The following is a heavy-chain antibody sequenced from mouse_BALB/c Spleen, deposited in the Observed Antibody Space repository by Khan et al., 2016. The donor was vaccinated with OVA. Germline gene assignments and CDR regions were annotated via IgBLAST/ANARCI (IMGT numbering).Heavy chain of an antibody. CDR2: IWAGGST. V-gene: IGHV2-9*02. CDR1: GFSLTNYC. Sequence: QVQLKESGPGLVAPSQSLSITCSVSGFSLTNYCVHWVRQPPGKGPEWLGIIWAGGSTNYNSALMSRVSIRKDNAKSQVFLKMNSLQTADTAIDYCVRETAYCGNNAAIDYWGQGTSVTVSS. J-gene: IGHJ4*01. CDR3: VRETAYCGNNAAIDY. D-gene: IGHD2-10*01.